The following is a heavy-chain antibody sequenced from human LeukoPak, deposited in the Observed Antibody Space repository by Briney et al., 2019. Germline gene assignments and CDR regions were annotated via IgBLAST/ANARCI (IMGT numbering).Heavy chain of an antibody. Sequence: SETLSLTCTVSGGSISSGSYYWSWIRQPAGKGLEWIGRIYTSGSTNYNPSLKSRVTISVDTSKNQFSLKLSSVTAADTAVYYCARAPDYDFWSGETFDYWGQETLVTVSS. CDR3: ARAPDYDFWSGETFDY. J-gene: IGHJ4*02. V-gene: IGHV4-61*02. D-gene: IGHD3-3*01. CDR2: IYTSGST. CDR1: GGSISSGSYY.